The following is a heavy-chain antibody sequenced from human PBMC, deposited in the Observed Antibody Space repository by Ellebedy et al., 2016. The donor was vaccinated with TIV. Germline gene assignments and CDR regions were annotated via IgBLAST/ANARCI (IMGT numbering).Heavy chain of an antibody. CDR2: IYYSGST. CDR1: GGSISSYY. CDR3: ARLIPARGFYYYYYGMDV. D-gene: IGHD6-6*01. J-gene: IGHJ6*02. Sequence: SETLSLXXTVSGGSISSYYWSWIRQPPGKGLEWIGYIYYSGSTNYNPSLKSRVTISVDTSKNQFSLKLSSVTAADTAVYYCARLIPARGFYYYYYGMDVWGQGTTVTVSS. V-gene: IGHV4-59*01.